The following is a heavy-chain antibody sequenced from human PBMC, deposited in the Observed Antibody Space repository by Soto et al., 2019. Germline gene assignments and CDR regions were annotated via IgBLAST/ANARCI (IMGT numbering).Heavy chain of an antibody. V-gene: IGHV3-53*01. J-gene: IGHJ2*01. CDR3: ARTKGDILTGPWYFDL. CDR2: IYSGGST. CDR1: GFTVSSNY. Sequence: LRLSCAASGFTVSSNYMSWVRQAPGKGLEWVSVIYSGGSTYYADSVKGRFTISRDNSKNTLYLQMNSLRAEDTAVYYCARTKGDILTGPWYFDLWGRGTLVTVSS. D-gene: IGHD3-9*01.